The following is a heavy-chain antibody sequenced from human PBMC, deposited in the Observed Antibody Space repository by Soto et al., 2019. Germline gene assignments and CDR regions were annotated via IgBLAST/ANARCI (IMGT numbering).Heavy chain of an antibody. Sequence: PGGSLRLSCAASGFTSSSYAMHWVRQAPGKGLEWVAVISYDGSNKYYADSVKGRFTISRDNSKNTLYLQMNSLRAEDTAVYYCAREAPNDYADYWGQGTLVTVSS. CDR1: GFTSSSYA. CDR2: ISYDGSNK. CDR3: AREAPNDYADY. J-gene: IGHJ4*02. V-gene: IGHV3-30-3*01.